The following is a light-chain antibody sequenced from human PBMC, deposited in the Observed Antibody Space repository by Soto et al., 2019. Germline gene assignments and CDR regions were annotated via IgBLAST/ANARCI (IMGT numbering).Light chain of an antibody. Sequence: QSALTQPRSVSGSPGQSVSISCAGTSTDYGGYKYVSWYQQHPGKAPKLMIFDVSERPSGVPDRFSGSKSGSTASLSIAGLQPEDEADYFCCSYAGGWLFGGGTKLTV. J-gene: IGLJ3*02. CDR1: STDYGGYKY. V-gene: IGLV2-11*01. CDR3: CSYAGGWL. CDR2: DVS.